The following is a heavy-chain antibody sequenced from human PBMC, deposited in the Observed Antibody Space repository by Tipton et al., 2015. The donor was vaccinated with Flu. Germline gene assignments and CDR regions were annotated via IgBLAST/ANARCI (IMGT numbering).Heavy chain of an antibody. CDR1: GYSISSGYY. J-gene: IGHJ5*02. CDR3: ARSQVYQLSGWFDP. Sequence: TLSLTCTVSGYSISSGYYWGWIRQPPGKGLEWIGSIYHSGSTYYNPSLKSRVTISVDTSKNQFSLKLSSVTAADTAVYYCARSQVYQLSGWFDPWGQGTLVTVSS. D-gene: IGHD2-2*01. CDR2: IYHSGST. V-gene: IGHV4-38-2*02.